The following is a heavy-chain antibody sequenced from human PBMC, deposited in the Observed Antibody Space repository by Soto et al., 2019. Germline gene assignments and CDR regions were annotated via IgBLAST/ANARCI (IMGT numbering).Heavy chain of an antibody. J-gene: IGHJ4*02. Sequence: PGGSLRQSGAASGCVFSDHYSILVRQAPGKGLEWVARIRKKTNSYTTEYAASVKGRFTISRDDSEDSLYLLLNSLKTEDTAEYYCAKGHCFRDSCYSGDYWGQGTLVTVS. V-gene: IGHV3-72*01. CDR3: AKGHCFRDSCYSGDY. CDR1: GCVFSDHY. D-gene: IGHD2-15*01. CDR2: IRKKTNSYTT.